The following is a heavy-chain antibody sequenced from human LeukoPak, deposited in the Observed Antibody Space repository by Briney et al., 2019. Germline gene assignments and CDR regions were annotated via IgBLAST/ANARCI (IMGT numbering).Heavy chain of an antibody. V-gene: IGHV4-61*02. J-gene: IGHJ3*02. Sequence: PSQTLSLTCTVSGGSMSSGSYCWSWIRQPAGKGLDWIGRIYTSGSTNYNPSLKSRVTISVDTSKNQFSLKLSSGTAADTAVYYCARGTSSGYYYIHAFDIWGQGTMVTVSS. D-gene: IGHD3-22*01. CDR3: ARGTSSGYYYIHAFDI. CDR1: GGSMSSGSYC. CDR2: IYTSGST.